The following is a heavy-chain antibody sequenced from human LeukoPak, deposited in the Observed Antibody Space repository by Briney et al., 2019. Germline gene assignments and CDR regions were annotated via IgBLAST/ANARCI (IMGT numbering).Heavy chain of an antibody. CDR1: GGSFSGYY. V-gene: IGHV4-34*12. CDR2: IFYSGST. J-gene: IGHJ4*02. Sequence: PSETLSLTCAVYGGSFSGYYWGWIRQPPGKGLEWIGNIFYSGSTYYNPSLKSRVTISVDTSKNQFSLKLSSVTAADTAVYYCARPNYYGSGCYFDYWGQGTLVTVSS. D-gene: IGHD3-10*01. CDR3: ARPNYYGSGCYFDY.